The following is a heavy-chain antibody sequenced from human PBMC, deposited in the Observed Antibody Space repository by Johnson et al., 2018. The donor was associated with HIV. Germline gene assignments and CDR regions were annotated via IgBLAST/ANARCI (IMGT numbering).Heavy chain of an antibody. Sequence: QVQLVESGGGVVQPGRSLRLSCAASGFTFSSYAMHWVRQAPGKGLEWVAVISYDGSNKYYADSVQGRFTISRDNSKNTLYLQMNRLRDEDTAVYYCARTEMITFGGVIVLGGAFDIWGQGTMVTVSS. CDR1: GFTFSSYA. CDR2: ISYDGSNK. V-gene: IGHV3-30-3*01. D-gene: IGHD3-16*02. J-gene: IGHJ3*02. CDR3: ARTEMITFGGVIVLGGAFDI.